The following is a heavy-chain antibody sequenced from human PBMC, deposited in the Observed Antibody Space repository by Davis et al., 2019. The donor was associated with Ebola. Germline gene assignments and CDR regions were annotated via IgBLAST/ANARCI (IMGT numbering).Heavy chain of an antibody. J-gene: IGHJ4*02. CDR2: INPSGGST. Sequence: ASVKVSCKASGYTFTSYYMHWVRQAPGQGLEWMGIINPSGGSTSYAQKFQGRVTMTRDTSTSTVYMELTSLRPEDTAVYYCARDLRQYRVAGVENYWGQGTLVTVSS. CDR1: GYTFTSYY. D-gene: IGHD6-19*01. CDR3: ARDLRQYRVAGVENY. V-gene: IGHV1-46*01.